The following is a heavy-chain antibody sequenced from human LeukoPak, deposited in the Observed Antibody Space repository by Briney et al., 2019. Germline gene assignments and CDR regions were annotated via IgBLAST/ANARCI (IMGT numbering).Heavy chain of an antibody. CDR1: GFSFSNFG. CDR3: AKLSDY. J-gene: IGHJ4*02. CDR2: IYYDGTNR. V-gene: IGHV3-33*06. Sequence: GGSLRLSCTASGFSFSNFGMHWVRQAPGKGLEWVTLIYYDGTNRYYADSVKGRFTVSRDNSNNTVYLQMNSLRVEDTAVYYCAKLSDYWGQGTLVTVSS. D-gene: IGHD2/OR15-2a*01.